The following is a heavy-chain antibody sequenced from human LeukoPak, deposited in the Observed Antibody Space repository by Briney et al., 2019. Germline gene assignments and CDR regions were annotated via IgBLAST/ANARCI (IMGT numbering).Heavy chain of an antibody. CDR2: IYTSGST. J-gene: IGHJ6*03. D-gene: IGHD3-22*01. Sequence: SETLSLTCTVSGGSISSYHWSWIRQPAGKGLEWIGRIYTSGSTNYNPSLKSRVTMSVDTSKNQFSLKLSSVTAADTAVYYCARGVWYYDSSGYYYYYYYMDVWGKGTTVTVSS. CDR3: ARGVWYYDSSGYYYYYYYMDV. CDR1: GGSISSYH. V-gene: IGHV4-4*07.